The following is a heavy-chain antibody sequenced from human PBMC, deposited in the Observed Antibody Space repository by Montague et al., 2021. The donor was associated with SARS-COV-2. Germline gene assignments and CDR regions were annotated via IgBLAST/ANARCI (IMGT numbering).Heavy chain of an antibody. CDR2: IYTSGAT. D-gene: IGHD5-12*01. CDR1: GGSISSCSNY. J-gene: IGHJ4*02. CDR3: ARTHSGTWAYLDN. V-gene: IGHV4-61*02. Sequence: TLSLTCTVSGGSISSCSNYWSWIRQPAGKGLEWIGRIYTSGATNYNFSLTSRVTISVDTSRNQFSLKLTSVTAADTAVYYCARTHSGTWAYLDNWGQGSLVTVSS.